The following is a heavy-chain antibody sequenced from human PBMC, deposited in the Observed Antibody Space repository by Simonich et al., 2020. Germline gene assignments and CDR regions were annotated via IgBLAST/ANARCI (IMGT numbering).Heavy chain of an antibody. D-gene: IGHD1-1*01. J-gene: IGHJ3*02. CDR1: GYSFTSYW. V-gene: IGHV5-51*01. Sequence: EVQLVQSGAEVKKPGESLKISCKGSGYSFTSYWIGWVRQVPGKGLEWMGTIVPWDSNTSYSPSFQGQVTIAADKSISTAYLQWSSLKASDTAMYYCARQLNDFDIWGQGTMVTVSS. CDR2: IVPWDSNT. CDR3: ARQLNDFDI.